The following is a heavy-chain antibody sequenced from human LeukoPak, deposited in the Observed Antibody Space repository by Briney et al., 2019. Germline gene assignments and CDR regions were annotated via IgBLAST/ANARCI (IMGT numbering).Heavy chain of an antibody. D-gene: IGHD3-10*01. CDR1: EFTVSSNY. CDR2: IYSDGTT. J-gene: IGHJ4*02. CDR3: ARATIIRGVYFDY. Sequence: PGGSLRLSCAASEFTVSSNYMSWVRQAPGKGLEWVSVIYSDGTTYYADSVKGRFTISRDNSKNTLYLQMNRLRAEDTAVYYCARATIIRGVYFDYWGQGTLVTVSS. V-gene: IGHV3-53*01.